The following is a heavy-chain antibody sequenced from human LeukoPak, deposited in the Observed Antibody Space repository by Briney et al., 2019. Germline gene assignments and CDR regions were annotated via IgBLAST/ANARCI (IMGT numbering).Heavy chain of an antibody. D-gene: IGHD6-25*01. J-gene: IGHJ6*03. CDR3: ARVTPGYTGGGADYYYMDV. CDR2: ISYSGST. V-gene: IGHV4-30-4*08. CDR1: GGSVSSGYHY. Sequence: SQTLSLTCTVSGGSVSSGYHYWSWIRQPPGKNLEWIGYISYSGSTSYNPSLESRVSISVDTSKSQFSLKLNSVTAADTAIYYCARVTPGYTGGGADYYYMDVWGKGTTVTVSS.